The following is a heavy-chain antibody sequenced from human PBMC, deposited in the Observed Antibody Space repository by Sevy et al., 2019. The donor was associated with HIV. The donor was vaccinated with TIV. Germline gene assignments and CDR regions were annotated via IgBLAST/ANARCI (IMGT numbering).Heavy chain of an antibody. CDR2: IYYSGGT. D-gene: IGHD3-22*01. J-gene: IGHJ2*01. Sequence: SETLSLTCTVSGGSISSYYWSWIRQPPGKGLEWIGYIYYSGGTNYNPSLKSRVTISVDTSKNQFSLKLSSVTAADTAVYYCARFRDYYYDSSGYPNWYFDLWGRGTLVTVSS. V-gene: IGHV4-59*01. CDR3: ARFRDYYYDSSGYPNWYFDL. CDR1: GGSISSYY.